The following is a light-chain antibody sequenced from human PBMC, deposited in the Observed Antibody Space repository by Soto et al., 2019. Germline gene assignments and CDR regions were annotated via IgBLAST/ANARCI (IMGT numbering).Light chain of an antibody. CDR3: QSYYSSNVV. J-gene: IGLJ2*01. V-gene: IGLV6-57*03. Sequence: NFMLTQPHSVSESPGKTVTISCTRSSGSIASNYVQWYQQRPGSAPTIVIYEDNQTPSGVPDRFSGSIDRSSNSASLTISGLKTEDEADYYCQSYYSSNVVFGGGTKLTVL. CDR2: EDN. CDR1: SGSIASNY.